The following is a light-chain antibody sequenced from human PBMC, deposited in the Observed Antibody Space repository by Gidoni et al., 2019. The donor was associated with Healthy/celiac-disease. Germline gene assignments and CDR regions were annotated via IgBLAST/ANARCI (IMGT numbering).Light chain of an antibody. CDR3: AAWDDSLSGPVYV. CDR2: RNN. V-gene: IGLV1-47*01. CDR1: SSKIGSNY. Sequence: QSVLTQPPPASGTPGQRVTIPCSGGSSKIGSNYVYWYQQLPGTAPKLLIYRNNQRPSGVPDRFPGSESGTSASLAISGLRSEDEADYYCAAWDDSLSGPVYVFGTGTKVTVL. J-gene: IGLJ1*01.